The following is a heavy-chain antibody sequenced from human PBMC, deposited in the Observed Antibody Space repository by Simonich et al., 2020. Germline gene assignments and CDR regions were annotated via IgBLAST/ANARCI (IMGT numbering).Heavy chain of an antibody. CDR1: GGSFSGYY. CDR2: INHSGST. CDR3: ARPLGIVWAFDI. V-gene: IGHV4-34*01. J-gene: IGHJ3*02. D-gene: IGHD3-16*01. Sequence: QVQLQQWGAGLLKPSETLSLTCAVYGGSFSGYYGSWIRQHPGKGLEWIWEINHSGSTNYNPSLNSRVTISVDTSKNQFSLKLSSVTAADTAVYYCARPLGIVWAFDIWGQGTMVTVSS.